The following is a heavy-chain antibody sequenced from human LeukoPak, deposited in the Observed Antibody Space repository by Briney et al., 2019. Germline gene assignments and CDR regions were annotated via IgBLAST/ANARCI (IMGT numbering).Heavy chain of an antibody. CDR1: GGSISNYY. Sequence: SETLSLTCTVSGGSISNYYWTWIRQPPGKGLELIGYIYYSGSTNFNPSLKSRVTISVDTSKNQFSLKLTSVTAADTAVYYCARVFSGLDYWGQGTLVTVSS. CDR3: ARVFSGLDY. J-gene: IGHJ4*02. D-gene: IGHD2-8*02. CDR2: IYYSGST. V-gene: IGHV4-59*01.